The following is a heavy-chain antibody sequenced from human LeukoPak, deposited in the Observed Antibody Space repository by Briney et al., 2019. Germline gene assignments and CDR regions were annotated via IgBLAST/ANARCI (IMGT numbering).Heavy chain of an antibody. D-gene: IGHD3-10*01. CDR1: GFAFSTYG. CDR3: AKDRGVAYDSGSLGFDY. J-gene: IGHJ4*02. CDR2: ISYDGSNK. V-gene: IGHV3-30*18. Sequence: GRSLRLSCAASGFAFSTYGMHWVRQAPGKGLEWVAVISYDGSNKYCADSVKGRFTISRDNSKNTLYLQMSSLRAEATAVYYCAKDRGVAYDSGSLGFDYWGQGTLVTVSS.